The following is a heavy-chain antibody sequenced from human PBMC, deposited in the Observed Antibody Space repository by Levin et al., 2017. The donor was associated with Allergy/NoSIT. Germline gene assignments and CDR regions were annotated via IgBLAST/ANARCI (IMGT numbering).Heavy chain of an antibody. J-gene: IGHJ4*02. D-gene: IGHD3-16*01. CDR3: VVWGSFPAVDYFDY. Sequence: GESLKISCKASGYTFTGYYMHWVRQAPGQGLEWMGWINPNSGGTNYAQKFQGRVTMTRDTSISTAYMELSRLRSDDTAVYYCVVWGSFPAVDYFDYWGQGTLVTVSS. CDR1: GYTFTGYY. V-gene: IGHV1-2*02. CDR2: INPNSGGT.